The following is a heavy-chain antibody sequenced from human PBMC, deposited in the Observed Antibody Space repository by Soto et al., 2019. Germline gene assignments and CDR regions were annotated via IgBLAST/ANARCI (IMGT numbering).Heavy chain of an antibody. CDR2: ISSSSSYT. J-gene: IGHJ6*02. CDR3: ASGGLRSGGLYYGMDV. D-gene: IGHD4-17*01. Sequence: QVQLVESGGGLVKPGGSLRLSCAASGFTFSDYYMTWIRQAPGKGLEWVSYISSSSSYTNYADSVKGRFTISRDNAKNSLYLQMNSLRAEDTAVYYCASGGLRSGGLYYGMDVWGQGTTVTVSS. CDR1: GFTFSDYY. V-gene: IGHV3-11*05.